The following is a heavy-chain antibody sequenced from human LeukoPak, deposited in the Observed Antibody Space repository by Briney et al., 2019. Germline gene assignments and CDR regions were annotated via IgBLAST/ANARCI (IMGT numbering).Heavy chain of an antibody. J-gene: IGHJ3*02. V-gene: IGHV4-30-2*01. CDR3: ARGPYYYGSGSYYNVDAFDI. Sequence: PSQTLSLTCAVSGGSISSGGYSWSWIRQPPGKGLEWIGYIYHSGSTYYNPSHKSRVTISVDRSKNQFSLKLSSVTAADTAVYYCARGPYYYGSGSYYNVDAFDIWGQGTMVTVSS. D-gene: IGHD3-10*01. CDR1: GGSISSGGYS. CDR2: IYHSGST.